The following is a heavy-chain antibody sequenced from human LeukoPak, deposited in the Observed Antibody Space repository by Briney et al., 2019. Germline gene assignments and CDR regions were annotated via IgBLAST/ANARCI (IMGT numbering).Heavy chain of an antibody. CDR3: ATKQWLAPPPDS. J-gene: IGHJ4*02. CDR1: GFTFSKYW. CDR2: INTDGTVT. V-gene: IGHV3-74*01. D-gene: IGHD6-19*01. Sequence: PGGSLRLSCAASGFTFSKYWMLCVRQAPGKGLESVSRINTDGTVTTYADSVKGRFTVSRDNADNTMFLQINSVRDEDTAVYYCATKQWLAPPPDSWGQGTPVTVSS.